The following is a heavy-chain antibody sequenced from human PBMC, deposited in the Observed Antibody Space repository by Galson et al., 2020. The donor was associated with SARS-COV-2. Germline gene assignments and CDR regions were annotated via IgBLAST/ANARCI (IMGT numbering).Heavy chain of an antibody. CDR1: GYSFTSYW. D-gene: IGHD6-6*01. V-gene: IGHV5-10-1*01. CDR2: TDPSDSYT. Sequence: KIGESLKIPCKGSGYSFTSYWNSWVRQMPGKGLEWRGRTDPSDSYTNYSPSFQGHVTISADKSISTAYLQWSSLKASDTAMYYCARRGSKGGIAAPNWFDPWGQGTLVTVSS. CDR3: ARRGSKGGIAAPNWFDP. J-gene: IGHJ5*02.